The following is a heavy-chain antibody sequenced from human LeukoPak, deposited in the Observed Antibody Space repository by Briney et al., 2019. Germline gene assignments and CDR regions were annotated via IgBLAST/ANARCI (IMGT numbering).Heavy chain of an antibody. V-gene: IGHV1-69*04. J-gene: IGHJ4*02. CDR1: GGTFSSYA. CDR2: IIPILGIA. Sequence: GASVKVSCKASGGTFSSYAISWVRQAPGQGLEWMGTIIPILGIANYAQKFQGRVTITADKSTSTAYMELSSLRSEDTAVYYCARDRPLYDYVWGSYRYSDYWGQGTLVTVSS. CDR3: ARDRPLYDYVWGSYRYSDY. D-gene: IGHD3-16*02.